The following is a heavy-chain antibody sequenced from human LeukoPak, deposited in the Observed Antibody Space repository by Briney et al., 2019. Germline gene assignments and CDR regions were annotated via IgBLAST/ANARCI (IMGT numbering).Heavy chain of an antibody. D-gene: IGHD2-15*01. V-gene: IGHV5-51*01. CDR3: ARRTNYCSGGSCYAGHDDC. Sequence: GESLKISCKGSGYSFISYWIGWVRQMPGKGLEWMGITYPGDSDTRYSPSFQGQVTISADKSISTAYLQWSSLKASDTAMYYCARRTNYCSGGSCYAGHDDCWGQGTLVTVSS. J-gene: IGHJ4*02. CDR2: TYPGDSDT. CDR1: GYSFISYW.